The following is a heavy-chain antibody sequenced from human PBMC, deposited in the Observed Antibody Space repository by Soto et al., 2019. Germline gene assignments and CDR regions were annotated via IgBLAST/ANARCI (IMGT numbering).Heavy chain of an antibody. CDR1: GGSISSYY. Sequence: SETLSLTCTVSGGSISSYYWSWIRQPPGKGLEWIGYIYYSGSTNYNPSLKSRVNISVDTSKNRFSLKLSFVTFADTAVYYCASTLGGYSYGYLSYWGQGTLVTVS. D-gene: IGHD5-18*01. J-gene: IGHJ4*02. CDR3: ASTLGGYSYGYLSY. CDR2: IYYSGST. V-gene: IGHV4-59*01.